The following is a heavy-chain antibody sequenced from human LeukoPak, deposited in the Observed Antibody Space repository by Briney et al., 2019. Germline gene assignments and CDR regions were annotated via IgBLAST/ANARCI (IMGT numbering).Heavy chain of an antibody. J-gene: IGHJ4*02. CDR3: ARGVTTSGWYYYFDY. D-gene: IGHD6-19*01. V-gene: IGHV4-34*01. CDR2: INHSGST. Sequence: YPSETLSLTCAVYGGSFSGYYWSWFRQPPGKGLEWLGEINHSGSTNYNPSLKSRVTISVDTSKNQFSLKLSSVTAADTAVYYCARGVTTSGWYYYFDYWGQGTLVTVSS. CDR1: GGSFSGYY.